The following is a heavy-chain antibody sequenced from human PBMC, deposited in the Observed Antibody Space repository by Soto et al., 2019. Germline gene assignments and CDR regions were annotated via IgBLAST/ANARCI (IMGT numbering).Heavy chain of an antibody. CDR1: GFTVSSNY. CDR2: IYSGGST. Sequence: EVQLVESGGGLIQPGGSLRLSCAASGFTVSSNYMSWVRQAPGKGLEWVSVIYSGGSTYYADSVKGRFTISSDNSKNTLYLQMNRRRAEDTAVYYCARDGVGVCYYGMDVWGQGTTVTVSS. V-gene: IGHV3-53*01. CDR3: ARDGVGVCYYGMDV. D-gene: IGHD2-8*02. J-gene: IGHJ6*02.